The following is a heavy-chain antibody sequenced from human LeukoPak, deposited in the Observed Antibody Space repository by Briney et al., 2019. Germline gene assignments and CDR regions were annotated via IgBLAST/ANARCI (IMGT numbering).Heavy chain of an antibody. CDR3: ASSNDYGDYEFDY. D-gene: IGHD4-17*01. CDR1: GFTFSSYW. Sequence: VESLGLSCAASGFTFSSYWMSWVRQAPGKGLEWVANIKQDGSEKYYVDSVKGRFTISRDNAKNSLYLQMNSLRAEDTAVYYCASSNDYGDYEFDYWGQGTLVTVSS. V-gene: IGHV3-7*01. CDR2: IKQDGSEK. J-gene: IGHJ4*02.